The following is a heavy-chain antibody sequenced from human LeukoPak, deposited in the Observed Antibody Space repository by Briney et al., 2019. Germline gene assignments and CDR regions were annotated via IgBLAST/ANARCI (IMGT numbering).Heavy chain of an antibody. J-gene: IGHJ6*03. CDR2: ISAYNGNT. Sequence: ASVKVSCKASGYTFTSYGISWVRQAPGQGLEWMGWISAYNGNTNYAQKLQGRVTMTTDTSTSTAYMELRSLRSDDTAVYYCARVNSDDSSGRRNRYHYYYMDVWGKGTTVTVSS. D-gene: IGHD3-22*01. CDR1: GYTFTSYG. CDR3: ARVNSDDSSGRRNRYHYYYMDV. V-gene: IGHV1-18*01.